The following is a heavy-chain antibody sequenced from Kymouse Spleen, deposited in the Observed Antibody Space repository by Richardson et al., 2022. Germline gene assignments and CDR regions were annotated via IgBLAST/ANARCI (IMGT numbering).Heavy chain of an antibody. CDR1: GGSISSSSYY. J-gene: IGHJ5*02. D-gene: IGHD3-10*01. CDR2: IYYSGST. V-gene: IGHV4-39*01. CDR3: ARVYYYGSGRFNWFDP. Sequence: QLQLQESGPGLVKPSETLSLTCTVSGGSISSSSYYWGWIRQPPGKGLEWIGSIYYSGSTYYNPSLKSRVTISVDTSKNQFSLKLSSVTAADTAVYYCARVYYYGSGRFNWFDPWGQGTLVTVSS.